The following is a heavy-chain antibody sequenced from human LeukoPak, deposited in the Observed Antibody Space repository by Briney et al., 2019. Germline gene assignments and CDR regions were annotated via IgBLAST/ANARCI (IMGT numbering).Heavy chain of an antibody. Sequence: GGSLRLSCAASGFTFSSYGMSWVRQAPGKGLEWVSAIGGSGGSTYYADSVKGRFTISRDNSKNTLYLQMNSLRAEDTAVYYCAKMEITMVRGVIIRGFDYWGQGTLVTVSS. CDR1: GFTFSSYG. CDR2: IGGSGGST. D-gene: IGHD3-10*01. CDR3: AKMEITMVRGVIIRGFDY. V-gene: IGHV3-23*01. J-gene: IGHJ4*02.